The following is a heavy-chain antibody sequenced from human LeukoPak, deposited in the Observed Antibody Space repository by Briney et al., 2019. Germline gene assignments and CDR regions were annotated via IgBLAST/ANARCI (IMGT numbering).Heavy chain of an antibody. V-gene: IGHV3-33*01. Sequence: GGSLRLSCAASGYTFSSYGMHWVRQAPGKGLEWVAVIWYDGSNKYYADSVKGRFTISRDNSKNTLYLQMNSLRAEDTAVYYCAREPRLGSSWNYFDYWGQGTLVTVSS. CDR3: AREPRLGSSWNYFDY. CDR1: GYTFSSYG. J-gene: IGHJ4*02. D-gene: IGHD6-13*01. CDR2: IWYDGSNK.